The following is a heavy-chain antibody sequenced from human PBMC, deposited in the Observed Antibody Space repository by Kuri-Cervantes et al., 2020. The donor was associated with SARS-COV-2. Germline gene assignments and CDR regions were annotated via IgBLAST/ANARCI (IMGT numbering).Heavy chain of an antibody. CDR1: GYTFTGYY. Sequence: ASVKVSCKAPGYTFTGYYMHWVRQAPGQGLEWMGWINPNSGGTNYAQKFQGWVTMTRDTSISTVYMELSRLRSDDTAVYYCARSTPFRRLMVISQGGAFDIWGQGTMVTVSS. CDR2: INPNSGGT. J-gene: IGHJ3*02. D-gene: IGHD2-8*01. V-gene: IGHV1-2*04. CDR3: ARSTPFRRLMVISQGGAFDI.